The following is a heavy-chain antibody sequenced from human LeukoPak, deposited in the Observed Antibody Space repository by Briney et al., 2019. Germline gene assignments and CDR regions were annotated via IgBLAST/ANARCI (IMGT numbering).Heavy chain of an antibody. CDR1: GFTFSSYS. D-gene: IGHD3-22*01. J-gene: IGHJ3*02. CDR2: ISSSSSTI. CDR3: ARDPPPDYYDSSGYYYPGAFDI. Sequence: PRGSLRLSCAASGFTFSSYSMNWVRQAPGKGLEWVSYISSSSSTIYYADSVKGRFTISRDNAKNSLYLQMNSLRAEDTAVYYCARDPPPDYYDSSGYYYPGAFDIWGQGTMVTVSS. V-gene: IGHV3-48*04.